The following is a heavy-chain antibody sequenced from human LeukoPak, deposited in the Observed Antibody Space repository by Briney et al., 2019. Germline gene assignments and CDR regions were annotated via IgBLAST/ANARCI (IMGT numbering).Heavy chain of an antibody. CDR3: ATAPAAIKSYYYYYMDV. V-gene: IGHV1-69*13. CDR1: GGTFSSYA. J-gene: IGHJ6*03. CDR2: IIPIFGTA. Sequence: SSVKVTCKSSGGTFSSYAISWVRQAPGQGLEWMGVIIPIFGTANYAQKFQGRVTITADESTSTAYMELSSLRSEDTAVYYCATAPAAIKSYYYYYMDVWGKGTTVTISS. D-gene: IGHD2-2*01.